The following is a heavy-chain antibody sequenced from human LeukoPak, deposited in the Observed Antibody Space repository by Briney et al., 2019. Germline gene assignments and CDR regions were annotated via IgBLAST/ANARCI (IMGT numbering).Heavy chain of an antibody. CDR2: MNPNSGNT. V-gene: IGHV1-8*03. D-gene: IGHD5/OR15-5a*01. Sequence: ASVKVSCKASGYTFTSYDINWVRQATGQGLEWMGWMNPNSGNTGYAQKFQGRVTITRNTSISTAYMELSSLRSEDTAVYYCARASAGMGYRVFYYGMDVWGQGTTVTVSS. CDR3: ARASAGMGYRVFYYGMDV. CDR1: GYTFTSYD. J-gene: IGHJ6*02.